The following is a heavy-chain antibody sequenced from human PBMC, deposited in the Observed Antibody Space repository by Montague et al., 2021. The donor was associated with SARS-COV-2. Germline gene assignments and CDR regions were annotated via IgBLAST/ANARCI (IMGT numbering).Heavy chain of an antibody. J-gene: IGHJ4*02. CDR3: AKLPDQLLWFGELFDY. Sequence: SETLSLTCTVSGGSISSSSYYWGWIRQPPGKVLEWIGSIYYSGSTYYNPSLKRRVTISVDTSKNQFSMKLSSVTAADTAVYYCAKLPDQLLWFGELFDYWGQGTLVTVSS. CDR2: IYYSGST. D-gene: IGHD3-10*01. V-gene: IGHV4-39*01. CDR1: GGSISSSSYY.